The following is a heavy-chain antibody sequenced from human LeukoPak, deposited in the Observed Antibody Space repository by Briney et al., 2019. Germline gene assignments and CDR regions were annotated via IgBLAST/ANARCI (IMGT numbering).Heavy chain of an antibody. Sequence: PGGSLRLSCTASGXTSSTYGMHWVRQAPGKGLEWVVLISYDGSNKYYADSVKGRFTISRDNSKNTLSLQMSSLRAEDTAVYYCAKVPSAGSSLLPDYWGQGTLVTVSS. CDR3: AKVPSAGSSLLPDY. CDR1: GXTSSTYG. D-gene: IGHD1-26*01. CDR2: ISYDGSNK. V-gene: IGHV3-30*18. J-gene: IGHJ4*02.